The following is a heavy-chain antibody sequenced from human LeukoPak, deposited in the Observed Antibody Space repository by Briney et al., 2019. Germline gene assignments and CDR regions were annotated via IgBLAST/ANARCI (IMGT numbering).Heavy chain of an antibody. D-gene: IGHD2-21*02. CDR2: IIPIFGTA. J-gene: IGHJ4*02. Sequence: SVKVSCKASGGTFSSYAISWVRQAPGQGLEWMGGIIPIFGTANYAQKFQGRVTITTDESTSTAYMELSSLRSEVTAVYYCASTSPYCGGDCSIDYWGQGTLVTVSS. V-gene: IGHV1-69*05. CDR1: GGTFSSYA. CDR3: ASTSPYCGGDCSIDY.